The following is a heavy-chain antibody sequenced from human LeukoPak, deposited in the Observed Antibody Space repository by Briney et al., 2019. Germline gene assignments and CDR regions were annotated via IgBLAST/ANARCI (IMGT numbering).Heavy chain of an antibody. CDR2: IVVGSGNT. J-gene: IGHJ6*04. V-gene: IGHV1-58*01. CDR1: GFTFTSSA. Sequence: GASVKVTCKASGFTFTSSAVQWVRQARGQRLEWIGWIVVGSGNTNYAQKFQERVTITRDMSTSTAYMELSSLRSEDTAVYYCAAGVRSGGMDVWGKGTTVTVSS. CDR3: AAGVRSGGMDV.